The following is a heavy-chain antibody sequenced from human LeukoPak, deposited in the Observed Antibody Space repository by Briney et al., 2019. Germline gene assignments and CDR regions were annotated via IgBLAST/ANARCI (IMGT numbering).Heavy chain of an antibody. J-gene: IGHJ4*02. V-gene: IGHV5-51*01. CDR1: GYTFTNYW. CDR2: IFPGDFDT. Sequence: GESLKISCKGFGYTFTNYWIGWVRQMPGKGLEWTGIIFPGDFDTRYSPSFQGQVTISADKSIGTAYLQLSSLKASDSAMYYCARRHLSGGDPYYFDYWGQGTLVTVSS. D-gene: IGHD2-21*01. CDR3: ARRHLSGGDPYYFDY.